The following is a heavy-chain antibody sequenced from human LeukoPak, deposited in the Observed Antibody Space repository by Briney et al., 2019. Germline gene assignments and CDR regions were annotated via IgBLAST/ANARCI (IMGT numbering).Heavy chain of an antibody. CDR1: GYTFIDYA. Sequence: GASVKVSCKASGYTFIDYAMHWVRQAPGQRFEWMGWFDAGNGDTRYSQKFQGRVTITRDTSASTAYIELRSLRSEDTAMYYCARGSTSDWPLDHWGQETLVTISS. CDR2: FDAGNGDT. J-gene: IGHJ4*02. D-gene: IGHD2-2*01. CDR3: ARGSTSDWPLDH. V-gene: IGHV1-3*01.